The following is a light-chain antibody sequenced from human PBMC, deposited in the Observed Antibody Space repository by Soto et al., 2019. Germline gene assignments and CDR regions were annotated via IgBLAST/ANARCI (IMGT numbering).Light chain of an antibody. Sequence: EIVLTQSPGTLSLSPGERATLSCRASQSVSGTYLTWYQQKPGQAPRRLIYGASIRATGIPDRFSGSGSGTDFTLTISRPEPEDFAVYYCQYDGSSPRVTFGGGTKVEIK. V-gene: IGKV3-20*01. CDR2: GAS. J-gene: IGKJ4*01. CDR1: QSVSGTY. CDR3: QYDGSSPRVT.